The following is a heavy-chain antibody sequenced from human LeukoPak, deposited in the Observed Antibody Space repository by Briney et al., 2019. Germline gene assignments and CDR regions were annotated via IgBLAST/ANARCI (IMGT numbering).Heavy chain of an antibody. Sequence: GGSLTLSCAASGFTFSTFNMHWVRQAPGKGLEWVAVFSSDGRSTFYAENVQGRFTLSRDNSKNTLSLQINSLRAEDTAVYYCAKSYYYHSGSFDYWGQGTLVTVSS. CDR3: AKSYYYHSGSFDY. D-gene: IGHD3-10*01. V-gene: IGHV3-30*18. CDR2: FSSDGRST. CDR1: GFTFSTFN. J-gene: IGHJ4*02.